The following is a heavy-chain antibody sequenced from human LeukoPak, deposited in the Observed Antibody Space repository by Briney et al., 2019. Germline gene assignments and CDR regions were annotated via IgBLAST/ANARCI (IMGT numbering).Heavy chain of an antibody. J-gene: IGHJ4*02. D-gene: IGHD4-17*01. Sequence: GGSLRLSCAGSGFTFSNYCMTWVRQAPGKGLEWVASINRGGSEKYYADSVKGRFTVSRDNAKNSLYLQMNSLSADDTTVCDCARGPDYGDRGDYLDSWGQGTQVIVSS. CDR1: GFTFSNYC. V-gene: IGHV3-7*01. CDR2: INRGGSEK. CDR3: ARGPDYGDRGDYLDS.